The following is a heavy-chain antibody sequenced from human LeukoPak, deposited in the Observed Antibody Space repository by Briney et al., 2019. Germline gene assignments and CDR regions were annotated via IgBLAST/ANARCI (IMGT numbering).Heavy chain of an antibody. CDR3: AILAGPFDY. CDR2: IYTSGST. V-gene: IGHV4-61*02. D-gene: IGHD6-19*01. Sequence: SETLSLTCTVSGGSISSGSYYWSWIRQPAGKGLEWIGRIYTSGSTNYNPSLKSRVTISVDTSKNQFSLKLSSVTAADTAVYYCAILAGPFDYWGQGTLVTVSS. J-gene: IGHJ4*02. CDR1: GGSISSGSYY.